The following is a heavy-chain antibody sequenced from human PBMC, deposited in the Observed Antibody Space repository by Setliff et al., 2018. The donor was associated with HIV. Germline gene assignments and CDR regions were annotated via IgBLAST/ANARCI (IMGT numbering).Heavy chain of an antibody. D-gene: IGHD3-22*01. V-gene: IGHV3-23*01. J-gene: IGHJ4*02. CDR1: GFTFSGYG. CDR3: ARDPPWNYDSSGYPYYSDF. Sequence: GSLRLSCAVSGFTFSGYGMSWVRQASGKGLEWVSGISAGGGGTNYADSVKGRFTISRDNAKNSLYLQMNSLRAEDTAVYYCARDPPWNYDSSGYPYYSDFWGQGTLVTVSS. CDR2: ISAGGGGT.